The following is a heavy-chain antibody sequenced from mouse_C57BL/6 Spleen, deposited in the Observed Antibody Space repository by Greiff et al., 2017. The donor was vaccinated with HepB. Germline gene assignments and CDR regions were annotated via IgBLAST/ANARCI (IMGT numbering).Heavy chain of an antibody. J-gene: IGHJ1*03. V-gene: IGHV3-6*01. CDR1: GYSITSGYY. D-gene: IGHD2-1*01. CDR2: ISYDGSN. CDR3: ARDGNYVWYFDV. Sequence: EVKLMESGPGLVKPSQSLSLTCSVTGYSITSGYYWNWIRQLPGNKLEWMGYISYDGSNNYNQSLKNRISITRDTSKNQFFLKLNSVTTEDTATYYCARDGNYVWYFDVWGTGTTVTVSS.